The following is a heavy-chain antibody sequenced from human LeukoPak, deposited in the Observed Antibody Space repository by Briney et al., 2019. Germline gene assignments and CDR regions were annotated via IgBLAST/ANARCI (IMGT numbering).Heavy chain of an antibody. CDR1: GFAFSSYT. V-gene: IGHV3-53*01. CDR3: ARGGYSSGWYTRD. J-gene: IGHJ4*02. D-gene: IGHD6-19*01. CDR2: IYSGGST. Sequence: GGSLRLSCVASGFAFSSYTMSWVRQAPGKGLEWVSVIYSGGSTYYADSVKGRFTISRDNSKNTLYLQMNSLRAEDTAVYYCARGGYSSGWYTRDWGQGTLVTVSS.